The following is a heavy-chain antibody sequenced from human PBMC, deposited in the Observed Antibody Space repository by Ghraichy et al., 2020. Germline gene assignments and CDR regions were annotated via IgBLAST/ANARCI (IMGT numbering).Heavy chain of an antibody. D-gene: IGHD6-19*01. CDR3: AKDRLGSYIGGWPHFDF. CDR2: ISASGGST. J-gene: IGHJ4*02. Sequence: GGSLRLSCAASGFTFSSYATNWVRQAPGMRLEWVSTISASGGSTYYADSVKGRFTISRDTSKNTLYLQMNSLRAEDTALYYCAKDRLGSYIGGWPHFDFWGQVTLVTVSS. V-gene: IGHV3-23*01. CDR1: GFTFSSYA.